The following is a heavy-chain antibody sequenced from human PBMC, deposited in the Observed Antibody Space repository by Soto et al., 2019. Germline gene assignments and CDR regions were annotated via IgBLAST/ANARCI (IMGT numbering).Heavy chain of an antibody. V-gene: IGHV4-59*08. D-gene: IGHD3-10*01. CDR1: GGSISSYY. CDR2: VHHSWGS. J-gene: IGHJ6*02. Sequence: QVQLQESGPGLVKPSETLSLSCTVSGGSISSYYWSWFRQSPGKRMEWIGYVHHSWGSSYNPSLQSRVAISLDTSKSQLSLKVTSVTATVTAVYYCARQGFGPLHGLVDVWGQGTTVTVSS. CDR3: ARQGFGPLHGLVDV.